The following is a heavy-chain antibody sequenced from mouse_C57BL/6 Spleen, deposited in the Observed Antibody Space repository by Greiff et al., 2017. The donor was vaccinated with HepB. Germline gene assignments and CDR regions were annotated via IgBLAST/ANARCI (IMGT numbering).Heavy chain of an antibody. CDR3: ARLRYYGSSYLDY. Sequence: VQLQQPGAELVKPGASVKMSCKASGYTFTSYWITWVKQRPGQGLEWIGDIYPGSGSTNYNEKFKSKATLTVVTSSSTAYMQLSSLTSEDSAVYYCARLRYYGSSYLDYWGQGTTLTVSS. CDR2: IYPGSGST. V-gene: IGHV1-55*01. CDR1: GYTFTSYW. D-gene: IGHD1-1*01. J-gene: IGHJ2*01.